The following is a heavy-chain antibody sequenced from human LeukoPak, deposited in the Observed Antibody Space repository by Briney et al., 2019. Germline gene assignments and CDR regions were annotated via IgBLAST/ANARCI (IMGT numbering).Heavy chain of an antibody. J-gene: IGHJ6*02. CDR1: GFTFSTHA. V-gene: IGHV3-30*09. D-gene: IGHD2-15*01. Sequence: GGSLRLSCAASGFTFSTHAMHWVRQAPGKGLEWVAVISNDGRNKYHADSVKGRFAISRDNSKNTLFLQMNSLRAEDTAVYYCARDGCSGGSCYSIGMDVWGQGTTVTVAS. CDR3: ARDGCSGGSCYSIGMDV. CDR2: ISNDGRNK.